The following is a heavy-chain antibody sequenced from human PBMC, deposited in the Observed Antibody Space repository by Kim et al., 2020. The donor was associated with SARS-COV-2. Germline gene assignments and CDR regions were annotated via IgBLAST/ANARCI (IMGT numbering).Heavy chain of an antibody. CDR3: ARWGGGTTKPAGWFYYYYYGMDV. Sequence: SETLSLTCAVYGGSFSGYYWSWIRQPPGKGLEWIGEINHSGSTNYNPSLKSRVTISVDTSKNQFSLKLSSVTAADTAVYYCARWGGGTTKPAGWFYYYYYGMDVWGQGTTVTVSS. J-gene: IGHJ6*02. CDR1: GGSFSGYY. CDR2: INHSGST. V-gene: IGHV4-34*01. D-gene: IGHD1-1*01.